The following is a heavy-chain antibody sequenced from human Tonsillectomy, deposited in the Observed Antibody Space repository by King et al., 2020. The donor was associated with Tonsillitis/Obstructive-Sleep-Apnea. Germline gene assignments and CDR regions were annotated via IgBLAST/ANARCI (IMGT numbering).Heavy chain of an antibody. CDR3: ARTGGTGGFDY. D-gene: IGHD1/OR15-1a*01. V-gene: IGHV3-30*09. Sequence: VQLVESGGGVVQPGRSLRLSCAASGFTFSSYAMRWVRQAPGKGLEWVAVISYDGTNKYYADSVKGRFAISRDNSKNTLYLQMNGLRAEDTAVYYCARTGGTGGFDYWGQGTLVTVSS. J-gene: IGHJ4*02. CDR2: ISYDGTNK. CDR1: GFTFSSYA.